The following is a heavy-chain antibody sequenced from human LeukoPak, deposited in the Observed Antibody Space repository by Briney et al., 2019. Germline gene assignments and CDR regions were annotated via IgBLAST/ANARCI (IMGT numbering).Heavy chain of an antibody. CDR2: ISYIGST. J-gene: IGHJ3*02. V-gene: IGHV4-59*11. Sequence: SETLSLTCAVSGGSISSHYWSWIRQPPGKGLEWIGYISYIGSTNYNPSLKSRVTISVDTSKNQFSLKLSSVTAADAAVYFCARDPTTVTKGLDIWGQGTMVTVSS. D-gene: IGHD4-17*01. CDR1: GGSISSHY. CDR3: ARDPTTVTKGLDI.